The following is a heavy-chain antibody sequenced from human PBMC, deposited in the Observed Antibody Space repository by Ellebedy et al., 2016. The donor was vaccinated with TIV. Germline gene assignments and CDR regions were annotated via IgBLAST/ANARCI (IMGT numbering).Heavy chain of an antibody. V-gene: IGHV4-59*01. Sequence: MPSETLSLTCTVSGGSISGYSWSWIRRPPGKALEWFGYISYSGSANYNPSLKSRVTISVDTSKSQFSLRLTSVTAADTAVYYCATGHGAYAYWGQGTLVTVSS. CDR1: GGSISGYS. CDR2: ISYSGSA. CDR3: ATGHGAYAY. D-gene: IGHD4/OR15-4a*01. J-gene: IGHJ4*02.